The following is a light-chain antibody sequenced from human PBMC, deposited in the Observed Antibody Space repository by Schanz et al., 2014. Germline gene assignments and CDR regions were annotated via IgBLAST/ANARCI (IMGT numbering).Light chain of an antibody. CDR1: QGVGSY. CDR2: AAS. Sequence: DIQMTQSPSSLSASVGDRVTITCRASQGVGSYVAWYQQKPGKAPNLLIYAASTLQSGVPSRFSGSGSGTDFTLTISSLQPEDFATYYCQQLSSYPRTFGQGTKVYIK. V-gene: IGKV1-9*01. CDR3: QQLSSYPRT. J-gene: IGKJ1*01.